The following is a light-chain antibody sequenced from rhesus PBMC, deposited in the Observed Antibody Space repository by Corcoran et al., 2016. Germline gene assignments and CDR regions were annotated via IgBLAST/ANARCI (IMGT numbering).Light chain of an antibody. CDR3: LQGFSTPPT. CDR1: QGISDY. J-gene: IGKJ3*01. CDR2: AAS. V-gene: IGKV1-36*02. Sequence: DIQMTQSPSSLSASVGDRVTITCRASQGISDYLSWYQQKPGKAPKRLIYAASSLESGVPSRFSGSGSWTEITLNISSLHAEDFAAYYCLQGFSTPPTFGPGTKLDIK.